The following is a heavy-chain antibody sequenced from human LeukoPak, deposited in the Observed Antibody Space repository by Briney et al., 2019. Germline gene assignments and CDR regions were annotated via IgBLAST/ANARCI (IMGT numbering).Heavy chain of an antibody. CDR1: GYTFTSYY. Sequence: ASVKVSCKASGYTFTSYYMHWVRQAPGQGLEWMGIINPSGGSTSYAQKFQGRVTMTRDTSTSTVYMEPSSLRSEDTAVYYCARGTDGWAHYWYFDLWGRGTLVTVSS. J-gene: IGHJ2*01. CDR3: ARGTDGWAHYWYFDL. CDR2: INPSGGST. D-gene: IGHD2-8*02. V-gene: IGHV1-46*01.